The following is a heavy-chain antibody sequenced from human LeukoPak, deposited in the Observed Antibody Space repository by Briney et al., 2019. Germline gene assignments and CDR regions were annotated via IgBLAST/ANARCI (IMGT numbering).Heavy chain of an antibody. D-gene: IGHD1-7*01. CDR1: GGSISGYY. J-gene: IGHJ6*03. CDR2: IYTSGST. CDR3: ARHLTRTTLTYYYYYYMDV. Sequence: SETLSLACTVSGGSISGYYWSWIRQPPGKGLEWIGYIYTSGSTNYNPSLKSRVTISVDTSKNQFSLKLSSVTAADTAVYYCARHLTRTTLTYYYYYYMDVWGKGTTDTVSS. V-gene: IGHV4-4*09.